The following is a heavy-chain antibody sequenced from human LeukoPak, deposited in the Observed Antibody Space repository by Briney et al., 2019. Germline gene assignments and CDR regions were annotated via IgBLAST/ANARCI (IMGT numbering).Heavy chain of an antibody. CDR1: GYIFTGYF. D-gene: IGHD6-19*01. Sequence: GASVKVSCKPSGYIFTGYFMHWVRQAPGQGVEWMGWINPNSGGTKYAQKFQGRVTMTRDTSISTAYMELSRLRSDDTAVYYCARYPHSGWYANWFDPWGQGTLVTVSS. CDR2: INPNSGGT. CDR3: ARYPHSGWYANWFDP. J-gene: IGHJ5*02. V-gene: IGHV1-2*02.